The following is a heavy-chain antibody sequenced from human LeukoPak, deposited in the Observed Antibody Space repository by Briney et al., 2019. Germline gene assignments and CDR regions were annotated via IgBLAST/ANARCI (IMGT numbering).Heavy chain of an antibody. V-gene: IGHV4-30-2*01. D-gene: IGHD2-15*01. J-gene: IGHJ4*02. Sequence: SQTLSLTCTVSGGSISSGGYYWSWIRQPPGKGLEWIGYIYHSGSTYYNPSLKSRVTISVDRSKNQFSLKLSSVTAADTAVYYCARVAQLLPFDYWGQGTLVTVSS. CDR2: IYHSGST. CDR3: ARVAQLLPFDY. CDR1: GGSISSGGYY.